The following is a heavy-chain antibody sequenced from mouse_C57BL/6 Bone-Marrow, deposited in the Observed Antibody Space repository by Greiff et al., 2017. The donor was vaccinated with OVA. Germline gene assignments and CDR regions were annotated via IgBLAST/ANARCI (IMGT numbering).Heavy chain of an antibody. J-gene: IGHJ2*01. D-gene: IGHD1-2*01. V-gene: IGHV1-50*01. Sequence: QVQLQQSGAELVKPGASVKLSCKASGYTFTSYWMQWVKQRPGQGLEWIGEIDPSDSYTNYNQKFKGKATLTVDTSSSTAYMQLSSLTSEDSAGYYCKWLFHYSVWGQGTTLTVSS. CDR3: KWLFHYSV. CDR2: IDPSDSYT. CDR1: GYTFTSYW.